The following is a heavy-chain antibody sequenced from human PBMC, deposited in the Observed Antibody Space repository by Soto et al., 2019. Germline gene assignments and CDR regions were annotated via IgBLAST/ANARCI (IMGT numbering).Heavy chain of an antibody. V-gene: IGHV4-34*01. Sequence: LSLTCAVYGGSFSGYYWSWIRQPPGKGLEWIGEINHSGSTNYNPSLKSRVTISVDTSKNQFSLKLSSVTAADTAVYYCARGRRAAAGYYYYYYGMDVWGQGTTVTVSS. CDR3: ARGRRAAAGYYYYYYGMDV. D-gene: IGHD6-13*01. J-gene: IGHJ6*02. CDR1: GGSFSGYY. CDR2: INHSGST.